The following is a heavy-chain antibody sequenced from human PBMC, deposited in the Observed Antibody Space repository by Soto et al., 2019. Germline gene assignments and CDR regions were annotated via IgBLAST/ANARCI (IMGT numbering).Heavy chain of an antibody. V-gene: IGHV3-74*01. CDR1: GFSFSRHW. J-gene: IGHJ3*02. CDR2: INGNGSTT. Sequence: GSLRLSCAASGFSFSRHWMHWVRQPPGKGLVWVSRINGNGSTTSDADFVKGRVTISRDNAKNTLYLQMNSLGDEDTAVYYCVRALAGSRNGSDIWGQGTVVTVSS. D-gene: IGHD6-19*01. CDR3: VRALAGSRNGSDI.